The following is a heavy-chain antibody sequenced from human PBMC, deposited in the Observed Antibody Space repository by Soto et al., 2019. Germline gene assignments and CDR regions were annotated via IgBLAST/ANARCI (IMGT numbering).Heavy chain of an antibody. Sequence: ASVKVSCKASGYTFTGYYMHWVRQAPGQGLDWMGIINPSGGSTSYAQKCQGRVTMTRDTTTSTDYMELSSLRSEDAAVYYCARDGRSSDSSGWYYFDYWGQGTLVTVSS. D-gene: IGHD6-19*01. CDR1: GYTFTGYY. V-gene: IGHV1-46*01. J-gene: IGHJ4*02. CDR2: INPSGGST. CDR3: ARDGRSSDSSGWYYFDY.